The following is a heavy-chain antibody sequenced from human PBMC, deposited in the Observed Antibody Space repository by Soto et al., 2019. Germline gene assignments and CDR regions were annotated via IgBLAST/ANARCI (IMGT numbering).Heavy chain of an antibody. J-gene: IGHJ5*02. V-gene: IGHV3-7*03. CDR1: GFTFSGYW. Sequence: EMQLVESGGGLVQPGGSLRLACTASGFTFSGYWMNWVRQAPGKGLEWVARIKQDGSEEHYVDSVKGRFTISRDNANNSWYLQMNSLRAEDTAVDYCARDPGLRPARLRGLGWFDPWGQGVLVTVSS. D-gene: IGHD6-6*01. CDR2: IKQDGSEE. CDR3: ARDPGLRPARLRGLGWFDP.